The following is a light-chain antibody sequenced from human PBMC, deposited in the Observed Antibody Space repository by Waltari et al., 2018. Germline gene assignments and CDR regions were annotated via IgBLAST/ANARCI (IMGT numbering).Light chain of an antibody. Sequence: EIVLTQSPATLSLSPGETATLSCRASEKVRRSYLAWYQQKPGQAPRLLILGTSTRATGIPDRFSGSASEKDFSLTINRLEPEDYAVYLCQQYGNSPLWTFGLGTKLEIK. V-gene: IGKV3-20*01. CDR3: QQYGNSPLWT. CDR1: EKVRRSY. J-gene: IGKJ1*01. CDR2: GTS.